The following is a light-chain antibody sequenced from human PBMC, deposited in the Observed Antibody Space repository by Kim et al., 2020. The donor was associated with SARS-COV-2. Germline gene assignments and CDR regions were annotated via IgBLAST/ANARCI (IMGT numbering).Light chain of an antibody. Sequence: QLVLTQSPSASASLGASVKLTCTLSSGHSTYAIAWHQQQPEKGPRYLMKVDSDGSHNKGDGIPDRFSGSSSGAARYLTISSLQSEDEADYYCQTWDTGIRVFGGGTKVTVL. CDR3: QTWDTGIRV. J-gene: IGLJ3*02. V-gene: IGLV4-69*01. CDR2: VDSDGSH. CDR1: SGHSTYA.